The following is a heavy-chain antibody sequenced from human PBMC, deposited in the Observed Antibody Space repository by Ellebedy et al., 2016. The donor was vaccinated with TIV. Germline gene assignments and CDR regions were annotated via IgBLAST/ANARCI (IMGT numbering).Heavy chain of an antibody. CDR2: ISWNSASI. J-gene: IGHJ4*02. Sequence: GGSLRLXCAASGFPFINYAMSWVRQAPGKGLEWVSGISWNSASIGYADSVKGRFTISRDNAKNSLYLQMNSLRPEDTALYFCVRDHGQLVTDYSFDYWGQGNLVSVSS. CDR3: VRDHGQLVTDYSFDY. CDR1: GFPFINYA. V-gene: IGHV3-9*01. D-gene: IGHD5-18*01.